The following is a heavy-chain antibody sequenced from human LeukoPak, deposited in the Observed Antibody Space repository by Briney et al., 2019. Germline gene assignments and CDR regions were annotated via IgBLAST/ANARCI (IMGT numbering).Heavy chain of an antibody. Sequence: GESLRLSCAASGFTFSSCSMNWVRQAPGKGLEWVSYIRSSSSTIYYADSVKGRFTISRDNAKNSLDLQMNSLRAEDTAVYYCARDRWTHVPAALYGYWGQGTLVTVSS. CDR2: IRSSSSTI. CDR1: GFTFSSCS. D-gene: IGHD2-2*01. CDR3: ARDRWTHVPAALYGY. J-gene: IGHJ4*02. V-gene: IGHV3-48*04.